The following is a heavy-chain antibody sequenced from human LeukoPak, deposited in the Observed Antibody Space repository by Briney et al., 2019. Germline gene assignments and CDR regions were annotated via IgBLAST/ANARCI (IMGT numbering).Heavy chain of an antibody. CDR1: GFTFSSYG. CDR3: AKTLTIFGVVIDAFDI. V-gene: IGHV3-30*18. J-gene: IGHJ3*02. Sequence: GGYLRLSCAASGFTFSSYGMHWVRQAPGKGLEWVAVISYDGSNKYYADSVKGRFTISRDNTKNTLYLQMNSLRAEDTAVYYCAKTLTIFGVVIDAFDIWGQGTMVTVSS. CDR2: ISYDGSNK. D-gene: IGHD3-3*01.